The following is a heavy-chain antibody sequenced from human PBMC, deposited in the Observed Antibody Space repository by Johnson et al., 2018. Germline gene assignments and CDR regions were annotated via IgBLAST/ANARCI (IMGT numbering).Heavy chain of an antibody. J-gene: IGHJ6*03. Sequence: QVQLVQSGPGLVKPSETLSLTCGVSGTSIRSNYWTWIRQPPGKVLECIGYIYYSGNTNYNPSLKSRVTISVDTSKNQFSLKLSPVTAADTAVYYCARVPPYYYYIDVWGKGTTVTVSS. CDR1: GTSIRSNY. CDR2: IYYSGNT. CDR3: ARVPPYYYYIDV. V-gene: IGHV4-59*12.